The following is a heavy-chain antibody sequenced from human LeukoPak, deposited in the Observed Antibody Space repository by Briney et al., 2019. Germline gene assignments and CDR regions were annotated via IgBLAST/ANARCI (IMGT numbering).Heavy chain of an antibody. CDR2: VGPSSART. CDR3: AREVRFFDFDY. CDR1: GFTFSHHG. V-gene: IGHV3-48*01. D-gene: IGHD3-3*01. J-gene: IGHJ4*02. Sequence: GGSLRLSCAASGFTFSHHGMNWVRQAPGKGLEWVSGVGPSSARTYYADSVKGRFTISRDNAKNSLYLQMNSLRAEDTAVYYCAREVRFFDFDYWGQGTLVTVSS.